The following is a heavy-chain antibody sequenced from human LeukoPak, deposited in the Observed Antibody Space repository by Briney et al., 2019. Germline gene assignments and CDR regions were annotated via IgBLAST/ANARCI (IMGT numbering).Heavy chain of an antibody. V-gene: IGHV5-51*01. CDR2: VFPGDSDT. D-gene: IGHD2-15*01. J-gene: IGHJ6*03. CDR3: ATVFCSVSRGRATYYIDV. CDR1: GYSFTSYW. Sequence: GEALQISCKGSGYSFTSYWIGWVRQMPGEGLEWMGIVFPGDSDTRYSPSFQGQVTISADNSISTAYFQCSSLKATDTAIDEYATVFCSVSRGRATYYIDVWGKGTAVTVSS.